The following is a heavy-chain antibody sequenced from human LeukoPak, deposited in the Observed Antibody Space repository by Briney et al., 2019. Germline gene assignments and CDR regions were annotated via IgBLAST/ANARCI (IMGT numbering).Heavy chain of an antibody. CDR3: ATLTDSSYDY. D-gene: IGHD6-6*01. CDR2: IIPILGIA. CDR1: GGTFSSYA. V-gene: IGHV1-69*04. J-gene: IGHJ4*02. Sequence: SVKVSCKASGGTFSSYAISWVRQAPGQGLEWMGMIIPILGIANYAQKFQGRVTITADKSTSTAYMELSSLRSEDTAVYYCATLTDSSYDYWGQGTLVTVSS.